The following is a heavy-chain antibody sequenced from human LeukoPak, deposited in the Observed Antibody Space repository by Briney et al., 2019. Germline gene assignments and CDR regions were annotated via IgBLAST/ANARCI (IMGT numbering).Heavy chain of an antibody. CDR3: AREFGGNSNYYYYMDV. Sequence: SETLSLTCTVSGGSISSYYWSWIRQPPGKGLEWIGYIYYSGSTNYNPSLKSRVTISVDTSKNQFSLKLSSVTAADTAVYYCAREFGGNSNYYYYMDVWGKGTTVTVSS. CDR1: GGSISSYY. V-gene: IGHV4-59*01. D-gene: IGHD4-23*01. CDR2: IYYSGST. J-gene: IGHJ6*03.